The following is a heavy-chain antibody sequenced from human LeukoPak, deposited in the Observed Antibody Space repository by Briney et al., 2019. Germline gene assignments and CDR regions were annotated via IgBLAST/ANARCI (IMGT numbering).Heavy chain of an antibody. J-gene: IGHJ4*02. CDR2: IYTSGST. V-gene: IGHV4-61*02. CDR3: AREYYYDSSGYTPPFDY. D-gene: IGHD3-22*01. CDR1: GGSISSGSYY. Sequence: PSETLSLTCTVSGGSISSGSYYWSWIRQPAGKGLEWIGRIYTSGSTNYNPSLKSRVTISVDTSKNQFSLKLSSVTAADTAVYYCAREYYYDSSGYTPPFDYWGQGTLVTVSS.